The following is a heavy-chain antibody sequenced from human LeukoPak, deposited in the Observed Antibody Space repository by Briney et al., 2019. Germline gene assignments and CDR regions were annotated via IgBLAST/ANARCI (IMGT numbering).Heavy chain of an antibody. CDR2: ISAYNGNT. CDR1: GYTFTSYG. Sequence: GASVKVSCEASGYTFTSYGISWVRQAPGQGLEWMGWISAYNGNTNYAQKLQGRVTMTTDTSTSTAYMELRSLRSDDTAVYYCARVLLWFGELLTGMDVWGQGTTVTVSS. V-gene: IGHV1-18*01. D-gene: IGHD3-10*01. J-gene: IGHJ6*02. CDR3: ARVLLWFGELLTGMDV.